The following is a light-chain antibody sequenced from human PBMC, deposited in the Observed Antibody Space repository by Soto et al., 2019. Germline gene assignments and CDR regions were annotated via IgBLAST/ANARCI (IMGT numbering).Light chain of an antibody. CDR2: GAS. J-gene: IGKJ4*01. CDR1: QNINSN. Sequence: EIAMTQSPATLSVSPGERATLSCRASQNINSNLAWYQQNPGQAPRLLIYGASTRATGIPARFSGSGSGTEFTVTISSLQSEDFAVYYCQQYNNWPLTFGGGTKVEIK. CDR3: QQYNNWPLT. V-gene: IGKV3-15*01.